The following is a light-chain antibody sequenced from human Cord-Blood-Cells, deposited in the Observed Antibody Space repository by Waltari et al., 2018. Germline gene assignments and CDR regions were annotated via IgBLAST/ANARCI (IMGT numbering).Light chain of an antibody. J-gene: IGKJ4*01. CDR1: QSVLYSSNNKNY. Sequence: DIVMTQSPDSLAVSLGGRATINCKSSQSVLYSSNNKNYLAWYQQKPGQPPKLLIYWASTRESGVPDRFSGSGSGTDFTLTISSLQAEDVAVYYCQQYYSTPLTFGRGTKVEIK. CDR3: QQYYSTPLT. V-gene: IGKV4-1*01. CDR2: WAS.